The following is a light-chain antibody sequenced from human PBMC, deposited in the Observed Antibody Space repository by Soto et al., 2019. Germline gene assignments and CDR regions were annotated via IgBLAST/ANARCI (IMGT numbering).Light chain of an antibody. J-gene: IGKJ1*01. CDR3: QQYNTSPRT. Sequence: EVVMTQSPATLSVSPGERATLSCRASESVSRNLAWYQQKPGQAPRLLIYDASTRATGIPDRFSGGGSGTEFTLTISSLQSEDFVVYYCQQYNTSPRTFGQGTKVDI. CDR1: ESVSRN. V-gene: IGKV3-15*01. CDR2: DAS.